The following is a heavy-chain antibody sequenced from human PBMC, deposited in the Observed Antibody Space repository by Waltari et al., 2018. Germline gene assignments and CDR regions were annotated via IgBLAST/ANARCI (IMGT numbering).Heavy chain of an antibody. V-gene: IGHV3-48*01. J-gene: IGHJ4*02. Sequence: EVQLVESGGGLVQPGGSLRLSCAASGFTFSSYSMNWVRQAPGKGLEWVSYIISSSSTIYYADSVKGRFTISRDNAKNSLYLQMNSLRAEDTAVYYCAREGLPFDYWGQGTLVTVSS. CDR2: IISSSSTI. CDR3: AREGLPFDY. CDR1: GFTFSSYS. D-gene: IGHD2-15*01.